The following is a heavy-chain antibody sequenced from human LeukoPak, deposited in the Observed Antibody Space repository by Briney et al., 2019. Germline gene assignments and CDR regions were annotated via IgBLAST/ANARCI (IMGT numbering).Heavy chain of an antibody. CDR1: GFTFRSYA. Sequence: GGSLRLSCAASGFTFRSYAMHWVRQAPGKGLEYVSAISSSGGSTYYANSVKGRFTISRDNSKNTLYLQMGSLRAEDMAVYCCARASASAGLRFLEWFPDYWGQGTLVTVSS. CDR3: ARASASAGLRFLEWFPDY. J-gene: IGHJ4*02. CDR2: ISSSGGST. V-gene: IGHV3-64*01. D-gene: IGHD3-3*01.